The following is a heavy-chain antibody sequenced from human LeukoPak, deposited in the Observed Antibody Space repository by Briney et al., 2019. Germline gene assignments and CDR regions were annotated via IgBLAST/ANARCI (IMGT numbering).Heavy chain of an antibody. D-gene: IGHD5-24*01. J-gene: IGHJ4*02. Sequence: GASVKVSCKASGYTFTNYGITWVRQAPGQGLEWMGWISGYQGSTKYAQNFQGRVTMTIDTSTSTAYMDLRSLISDDPAIYFCARSELGTITAGPFNYGGQGTLVAVSS. CDR1: GYTFTNYG. V-gene: IGHV1-18*01. CDR2: ISGYQGST. CDR3: ARSELGTITAGPFNY.